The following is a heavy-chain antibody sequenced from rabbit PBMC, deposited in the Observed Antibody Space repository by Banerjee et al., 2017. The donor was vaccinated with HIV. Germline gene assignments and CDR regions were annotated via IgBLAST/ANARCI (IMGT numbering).Heavy chain of an antibody. D-gene: IGHD4-2*01. Sequence: QSLEESGGDLVKPGASLTLTCTASGFSFSSAYDMCWVRQAPGKGLEWIACIYTGSGSTYYASWAKGRFTNSKTSSTTVTLQMTSLTVADTATYFCARDHYVGSPMWGPGTLVTVS. CDR2: IYTGSGST. V-gene: IGHV1S40*01. CDR1: GFSFSSAYD. CDR3: ARDHYVGSPM. J-gene: IGHJ4*01.